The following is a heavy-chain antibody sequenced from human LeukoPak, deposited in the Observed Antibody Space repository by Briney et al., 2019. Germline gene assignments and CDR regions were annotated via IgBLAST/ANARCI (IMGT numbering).Heavy chain of an antibody. CDR1: GGSISSGSYY. Sequence: YPSQTLSLTCTASGGSISSGSYYWSWIRQPAGKGLEWIGRIYTSGSTNYNPSLKSRVTISVDTSKNQFSLKLSSVTAADTAVYYCARRLLGYCSGGSCYSGYFQHWGQGTLVTVST. CDR2: IYTSGST. V-gene: IGHV4-61*02. D-gene: IGHD2-15*01. J-gene: IGHJ1*01. CDR3: ARRLLGYCSGGSCYSGYFQH.